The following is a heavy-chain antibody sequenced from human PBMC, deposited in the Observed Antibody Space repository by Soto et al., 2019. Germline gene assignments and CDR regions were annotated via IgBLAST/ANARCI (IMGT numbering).Heavy chain of an antibody. J-gene: IGHJ4*02. D-gene: IGHD3-16*01. CDR2: ASYSGSP. Sequence: PSETLSLTCTVSGGSIGSHYWSWIRQPPGEGLEWIGRASYSGSPSYNPSLKSRVTISIDTSKNQFSLKLTSVTAADSAVYYCARQWGGDYWGQGILVTVSS. V-gene: IGHV4-59*08. CDR1: GGSIGSHY. CDR3: ARQWGGDY.